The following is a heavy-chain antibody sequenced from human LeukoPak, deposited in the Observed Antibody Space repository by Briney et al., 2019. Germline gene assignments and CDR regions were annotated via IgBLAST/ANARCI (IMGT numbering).Heavy chain of an antibody. CDR3: SRRPDGTSQFDY. J-gene: IGHJ4*02. V-gene: IGHV4-39*02. Sequence: SETLSLTCTVSGGSITSSPYYWAWIRQPPGKGLEWIGTISYSGSTYYYPSLKSRFTISVDTSKNHFSLKLSSVTAADTAIYYCSRRPDGTSQFDYWGQGTLVTVSS. CDR1: GGSITSSPYY. CDR2: ISYSGST. D-gene: IGHD1-14*01.